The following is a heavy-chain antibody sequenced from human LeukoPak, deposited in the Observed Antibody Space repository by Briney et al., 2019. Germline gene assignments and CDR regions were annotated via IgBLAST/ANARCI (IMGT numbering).Heavy chain of an antibody. D-gene: IGHD1-26*01. J-gene: IGHJ5*02. CDR1: GFTFSSYS. CDR2: ISSSSSYI. CDR3: ARDYHSGSYPRVCWFDP. V-gene: IGHV3-21*01. Sequence: PGGSLRLSCAASGFTFSSYSMNWVRQAPGKGLEWVSSISSSSSYIYYADSVKGRFTISRDNAKNSLYLQMNSLRAEDTAVYYCARDYHSGSYPRVCWFDPWGQGTLVTVSS.